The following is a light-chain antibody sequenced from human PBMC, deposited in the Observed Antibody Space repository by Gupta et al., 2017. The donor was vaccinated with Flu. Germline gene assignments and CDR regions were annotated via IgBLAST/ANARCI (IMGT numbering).Light chain of an antibody. CDR3: QTWGPGSWV. J-gene: IGLJ3*02. CDR1: SGHSSNA. CDR2: VKSDGRH. V-gene: IGLV4-69*02. Sequence: QVVLTQSPPAYASLGAAVNLPCTLNSGHSSNAIAWHQKESEKAPRFLMKVKSDGRHSKGDGVPARFSGASSGAERYLTSASLQSEDEAYYYCQTWGPGSWVFGGGTRLTVL.